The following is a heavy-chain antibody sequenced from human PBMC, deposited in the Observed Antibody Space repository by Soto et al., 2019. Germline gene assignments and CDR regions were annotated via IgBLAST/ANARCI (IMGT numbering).Heavy chain of an antibody. Sequence: HPGGSLRLSCAASGFTFDDYAMHWVRQAPGKGLEWVSGISWNSGSIGYADSVKGRFTISRDNAKNSLYLQMNSLRAEDTALYYFPFWGYIVLMVYADLYYYYGMDVWGQGTTVTVSS. D-gene: IGHD2-8*01. CDR1: GFTFDDYA. J-gene: IGHJ6*02. CDR3: PFWGYIVLMVYADLYYYYGMDV. V-gene: IGHV3-9*01. CDR2: ISWNSGSI.